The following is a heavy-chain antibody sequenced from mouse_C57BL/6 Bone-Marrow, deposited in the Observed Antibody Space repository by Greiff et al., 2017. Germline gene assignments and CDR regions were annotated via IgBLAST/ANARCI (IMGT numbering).Heavy chain of an antibody. CDR2: IDPEDGET. D-gene: IGHD1-1*01. Sequence: VQLQQSGAELVKPGASVKLSCTASGFNIKDYYIHWVKQRPEQGLEWIGRIDPEDGETKYAPKFKDKATLTADTSTTTAYLQLSSLTSEDTAVFYCTRSLIYYGTNYWGQGTTLTVSS. CDR1: GFNIKDYY. J-gene: IGHJ2*01. CDR3: TRSLIYYGTNY. V-gene: IGHV14-2*01.